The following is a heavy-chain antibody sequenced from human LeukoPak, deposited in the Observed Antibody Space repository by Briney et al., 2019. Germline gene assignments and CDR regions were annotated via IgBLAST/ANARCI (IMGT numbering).Heavy chain of an antibody. D-gene: IGHD1-26*01. J-gene: IGHJ3*02. CDR2: IILIFGTA. V-gene: IGHV1-69*13. CDR3: ARDRGFSGSYSSDAFDI. Sequence: SVKVSCKASGGTFSSYAISWVRQAPGQGLEWMGGIILIFGTANYAQKFQGRVTITADESTSTAYMELSSLRSEDTAVYYCARDRGFSGSYSSDAFDIWGQGTMVTVSS. CDR1: GGTFSSYA.